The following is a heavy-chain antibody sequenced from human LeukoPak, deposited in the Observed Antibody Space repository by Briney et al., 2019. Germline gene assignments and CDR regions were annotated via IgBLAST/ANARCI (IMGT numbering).Heavy chain of an antibody. V-gene: IGHV3-23*01. CDR3: AKMYYDNSGHFDY. Sequence: GGPLSLSCALSVFPYRIYAMRWVPHAPGKGRECVSASSGSGGSTYYADAVKGRFTISRKNTKNTLYLQMNSLRAEDTAVYSCAKMYYDNSGHFDYWGQGTLVTVSS. J-gene: IGHJ4*02. CDR1: VFPYRIYA. CDR2: SSGSGGST. D-gene: IGHD3-22*01.